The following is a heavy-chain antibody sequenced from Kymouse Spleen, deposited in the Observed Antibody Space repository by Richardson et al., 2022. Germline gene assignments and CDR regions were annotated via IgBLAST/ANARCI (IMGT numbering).Heavy chain of an antibody. V-gene: IGHV4-39*01. D-gene: IGHD3-10*01. CDR2: IYYSGST. Sequence: QLQLQESGPGLVKPSETLSLTCTVSGGSISSSSYYWGWIRQPPGKGLEWIGSIYYSGSTYYNPSLKSRVTISVDTSKNQFSLKLSSVTAADTAVYYCARALTYYYGSGSYYPPFDYWGQGTLVTVSS. CDR1: GGSISSSSYY. CDR3: ARALTYYYGSGSYYPPFDY. J-gene: IGHJ4*02.